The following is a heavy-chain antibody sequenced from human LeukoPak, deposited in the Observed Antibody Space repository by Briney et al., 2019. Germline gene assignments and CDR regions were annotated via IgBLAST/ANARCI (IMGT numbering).Heavy chain of an antibody. D-gene: IGHD3-10*01. CDR1: GGSISSYY. Sequence: PSETLSLTCTVSGGSISSYYWSWIRQPPGKGLEWIGYIYYSGSTNYNPSLKSRVTISVDTSKNQFSLKLSSVTAADTAVYYCARVHAMVRGVIDYWGQGTLVTVSS. J-gene: IGHJ4*02. V-gene: IGHV4-59*01. CDR2: IYYSGST. CDR3: ARVHAMVRGVIDY.